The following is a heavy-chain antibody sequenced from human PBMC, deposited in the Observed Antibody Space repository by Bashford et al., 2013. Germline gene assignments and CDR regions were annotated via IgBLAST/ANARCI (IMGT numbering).Heavy chain of an antibody. D-gene: IGHD6-6*01. CDR3: ARGLPSSEGFDP. Sequence: ASVKVSCKASGYTFTGYYMHWVRQAPGQGLEWMGWMNPNSGNTGYAQKFQGRVTMTRNTSISTAYMELSSLRSEDTAVYYCARGLPSSEGFDPWGQGTLVTVSS. J-gene: IGHJ5*02. CDR2: MNPNSGNT. V-gene: IGHV1-8*02. CDR1: GYTFTGYY.